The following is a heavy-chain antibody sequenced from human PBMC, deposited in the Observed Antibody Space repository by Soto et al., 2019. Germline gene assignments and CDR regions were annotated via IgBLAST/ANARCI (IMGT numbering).Heavy chain of an antibody. V-gene: IGHV5-10-1*01. CDR3: ARQIYDSDTGPNFQYYFDS. CDR1: GYSFAGYW. J-gene: IGHJ4*02. CDR2: IDPSDSQT. D-gene: IGHD3-22*01. Sequence: EEEGWESLKISCKGSGYSFAGYWITWVRQKPGKGLEWMGRIDPSDSQTYYSPSFRGHVTISVTKSITTVFLQWSSLRASDTAMYYCARQIYDSDTGPNFQYYFDSWGQGTPVTVSS.